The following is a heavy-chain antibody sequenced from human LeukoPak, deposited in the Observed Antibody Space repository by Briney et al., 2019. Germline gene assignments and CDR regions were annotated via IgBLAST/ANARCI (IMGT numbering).Heavy chain of an antibody. CDR3: ARVFRGVVTSNWFDP. D-gene: IGHD2-21*02. V-gene: IGHV4-59*11. CDR1: GGSMTGHY. Sequence: SETLSLTCTVSGGSMTGHYWTWLRQSPGKGLEWSGFVYDNGNTNYNSSLQSRVTMSVDTSTNQLSLKMTSVTAADTAIYYCARVFRGVVTSNWFDPWGQGTLVTVSS. CDR2: VYDNGNT. J-gene: IGHJ5*02.